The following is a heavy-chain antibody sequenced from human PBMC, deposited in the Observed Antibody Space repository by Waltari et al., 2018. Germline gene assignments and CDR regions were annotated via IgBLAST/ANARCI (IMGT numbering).Heavy chain of an antibody. V-gene: IGHV4-34*01. D-gene: IGHD6-13*01. Sequence: QVQLQQWGAGLLKPSETLSLTCAVYGGSFSGYYWSWIRQPPGKGLEWSGEINQSGTTNTNPSLKSRVTISVDTSKNQFSLKLISVTAADTAVYYCARRSSSWYGWGWFDPWGQGTLVTVSS. CDR3: ARRSSSWYGWGWFDP. CDR1: GGSFSGYY. J-gene: IGHJ5*02. CDR2: INQSGTT.